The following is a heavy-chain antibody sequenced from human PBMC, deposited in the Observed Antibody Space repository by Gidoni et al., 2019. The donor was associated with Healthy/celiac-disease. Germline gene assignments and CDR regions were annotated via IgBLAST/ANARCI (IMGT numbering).Heavy chain of an antibody. D-gene: IGHD6-13*01. CDR2: INHSGST. V-gene: IGHV4-34*01. CDR1: GGSFSGYY. CDR3: ASLRGLYSSRG. J-gene: IGHJ4*02. Sequence: QVQLQQWGAGLLKPSETLSLTCAVYGGSFSGYYWSWIRQPPGKGLGWIGEINHSGSTNYNPSLKSRVTISVDTSKNQFSLKLSSVTAADTAVYYCASLRGLYSSRGWGQGTLVTVSS.